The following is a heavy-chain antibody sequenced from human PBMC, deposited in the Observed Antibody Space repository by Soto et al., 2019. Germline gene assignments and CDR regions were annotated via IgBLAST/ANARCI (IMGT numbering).Heavy chain of an antibody. Sequence: TSETLSLTCAVYGGSFSGYYWSWIRQPPGKGLEWIGEINHSGSTNYNPSLKSRVTISVDTSKNQFSLKLNSVTAADTAVYYCARGPRSSSWYGMDNWFDPWGQGTLVTVSS. CDR1: GGSFSGYY. J-gene: IGHJ5*02. CDR3: ARGPRSSSWYGMDNWFDP. CDR2: INHSGST. V-gene: IGHV4-34*01. D-gene: IGHD6-13*01.